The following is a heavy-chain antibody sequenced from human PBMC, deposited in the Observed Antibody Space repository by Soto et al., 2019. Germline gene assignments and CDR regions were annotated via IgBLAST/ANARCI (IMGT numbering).Heavy chain of an antibody. CDR2: IANDGSYK. CDR1: GFALSTYT. V-gene: IGHV3-30-3*01. CDR3: AGERNAFDL. Sequence: QVQLVESGGGMVQPGRSLRLSCAASGFALSTYTMHWVRQTPGQGLEWVAVIANDGSYKYYADSVKGRFTISRDNSMNTVYLQMNSLRTEDTAVYYCAGERNAFDLWGQGTMVTVSS. J-gene: IGHJ3*01.